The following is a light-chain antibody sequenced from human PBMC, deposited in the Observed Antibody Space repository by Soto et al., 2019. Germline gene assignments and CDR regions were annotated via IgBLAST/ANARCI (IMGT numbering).Light chain of an antibody. CDR3: SSYPSSNTLV. Sequence: QSALTQPASVSGSPGQSITISCTGTSSDVGGYNYVSWYQYHPGKAPKLMIYDVGNRPSGVSNRVSGSKSGNTASLTISGLQAEDEADYFCSSYPSSNTLVFGGGTKLTGL. V-gene: IGLV2-14*03. CDR2: DVG. J-gene: IGLJ3*02. CDR1: SSDVGGYNY.